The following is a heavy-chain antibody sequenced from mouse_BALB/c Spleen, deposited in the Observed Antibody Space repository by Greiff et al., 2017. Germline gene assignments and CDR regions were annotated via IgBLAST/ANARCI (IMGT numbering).Heavy chain of an antibody. D-gene: IGHD1-1*01. Sequence: VQLKESGAELVKPGASVKLSCTASGFNIKDTYMHWVKQRPEQGLEWIGRIDPANGNTKYDPKFQGKATITADTSSNTAYLQLSSLTSEDTAVYYCGRDGVGSSYDWYFDVWGAGTTVTVSS. CDR2: IDPANGNT. CDR3: GRDGVGSSYDWYFDV. V-gene: IGHV14-3*02. CDR1: GFNIKDTY. J-gene: IGHJ1*01.